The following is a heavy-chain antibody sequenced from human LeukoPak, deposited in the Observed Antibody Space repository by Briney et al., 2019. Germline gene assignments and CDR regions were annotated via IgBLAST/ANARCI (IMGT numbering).Heavy chain of an antibody. CDR2: INPNSGGT. CDR3: ARGGGRLSYLSSTSCYTTKCFTP. Sequence: ASVKVSCKASGYTFTGHYMQWVRQAPGQGLEWMGWINPNSGGTNYAQKFHGRVTMTRDTSISTAYLELSRLRSDDTAVYYCARGGGRLSYLSSTSCYTTKCFTPWGQGTLVTVSS. J-gene: IGHJ5*02. V-gene: IGHV1-2*02. CDR1: GYTFTGHY. D-gene: IGHD2-2*02.